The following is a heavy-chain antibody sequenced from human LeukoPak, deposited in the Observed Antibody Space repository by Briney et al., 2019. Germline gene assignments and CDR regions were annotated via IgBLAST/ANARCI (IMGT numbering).Heavy chain of an antibody. Sequence: AGGSLRLSCAASGFTFSSYAMSWVRQAPGKGLEWVSAISGSGGSTYYADSVKGRFTISRDNSKNTLYLQMNSLRAEDTAVYYCAKVYCSSTSCSIPDYYFDYWGQGSLVTVSS. CDR1: GFTFSSYA. CDR3: AKVYCSSTSCSIPDYYFDY. D-gene: IGHD2-2*01. J-gene: IGHJ4*02. V-gene: IGHV3-23*01. CDR2: ISGSGGST.